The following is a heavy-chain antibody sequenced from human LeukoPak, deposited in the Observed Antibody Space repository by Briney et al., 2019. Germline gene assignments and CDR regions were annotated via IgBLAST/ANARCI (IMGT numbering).Heavy chain of an antibody. Sequence: ASVKVSCKASGYTFTGYYMHWVRQAPGQGLEWMGWINPNSGGTNYAQKFQGRVTMTRDTSISTAYMELSRLRSDDTAVYYCARDHYYDSSGYPLFQHWGQGTLVTVSS. CDR1: GYTFTGYY. D-gene: IGHD3-22*01. V-gene: IGHV1-2*02. J-gene: IGHJ1*01. CDR3: ARDHYYDSSGYPLFQH. CDR2: INPNSGGT.